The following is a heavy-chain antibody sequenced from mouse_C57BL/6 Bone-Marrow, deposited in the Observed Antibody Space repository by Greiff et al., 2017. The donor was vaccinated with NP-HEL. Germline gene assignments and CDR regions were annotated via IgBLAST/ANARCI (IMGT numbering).Heavy chain of an antibody. J-gene: IGHJ1*03. CDR2: ISYDGSN. CDR1: GYSITSGYY. D-gene: IGHD1-1*01. V-gene: IGHV3-6*01. Sequence: EVKLMESGPGLVKPSQSLSLTCSVTGYSITSGYYWNWIRQFPGNKLEWMGYISYDGSNNYNPSLKNRISITRDTSKNQFFLKLNSVTTEDTATYYCARCMYYYRPRYWYFDVWGTGTTVTVSS. CDR3: ARCMYYYRPRYWYFDV.